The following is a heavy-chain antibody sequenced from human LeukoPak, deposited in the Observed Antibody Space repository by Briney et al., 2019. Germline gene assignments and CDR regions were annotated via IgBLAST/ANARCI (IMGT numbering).Heavy chain of an antibody. CDR3: ARGPTGDGYGYYFDY. CDR2: IYYSGST. V-gene: IGHV4-59*11. Sequence: SETLSLTCTVSGASIRGHYWSWIRQPPGKGLEGIVYIYYSGSTNYNPSLKSRVTISIDTSKNQFSLKLSSVTAADTAVYYCARGPTGDGYGYYFDYWGQGTLVTVSS. D-gene: IGHD5-24*01. J-gene: IGHJ4*02. CDR1: GASIRGHY.